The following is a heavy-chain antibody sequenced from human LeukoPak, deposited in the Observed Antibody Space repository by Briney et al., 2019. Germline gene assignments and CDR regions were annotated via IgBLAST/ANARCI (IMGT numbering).Heavy chain of an antibody. V-gene: IGHV3-23*01. D-gene: IGHD1-1*01. CDR3: AKVRSGSANWALRIFDN. J-gene: IGHJ4*02. CDR2: ISPAGGTT. CDR1: EFAFGSEA. Sequence: GGSLRLSCAVSEFAFGSEAMSWVRQSPARGLEWVASISPAGGTTYYADYVKGRFTISRDNSNNTLFVHMNSLRAEDTAVYYCAKVRSGSANWALRIFDNWGQGTLVTVSS.